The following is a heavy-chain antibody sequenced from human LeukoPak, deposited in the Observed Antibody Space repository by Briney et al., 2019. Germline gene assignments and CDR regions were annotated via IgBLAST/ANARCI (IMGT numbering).Heavy chain of an antibody. D-gene: IGHD6-13*01. V-gene: IGHV3-21*01. J-gene: IGHJ4*02. Sequence: GGSLRLSCVASGFTFSSYSMSWVRQAPGKGLEWVSCISSSSSYIYYADSVKGRFTISRDNAKNSVYLQMNSLRAEDTAVYYCTRAVAAADFSPGYWGQGTLVTVSS. CDR1: GFTFSSYS. CDR3: TRAVAAADFSPGY. CDR2: ISSSSSYI.